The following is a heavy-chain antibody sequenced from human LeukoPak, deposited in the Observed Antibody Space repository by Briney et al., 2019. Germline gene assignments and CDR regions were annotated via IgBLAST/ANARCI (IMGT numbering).Heavy chain of an antibody. D-gene: IGHD4-23*01. CDR1: GGTFSSYA. V-gene: IGHV1-69*05. J-gene: IGHJ4*02. CDR3: ARAAYGGNIHFDY. CDR2: IIPIFGTA. Sequence: SVKVSCKASGGTFSSYAISWVRQAPGQGLEWMGEIIPIFGTANYAQKFQGRVTMTRDTSTSTVYMELSSLRSEDTAVYYCARAAYGGNIHFDYWGQGTLVTVSS.